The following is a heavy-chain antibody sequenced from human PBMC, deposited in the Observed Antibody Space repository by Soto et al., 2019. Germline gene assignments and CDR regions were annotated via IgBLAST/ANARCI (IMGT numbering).Heavy chain of an antibody. CDR3: VCGRGPERPFSY. D-gene: IGHD1-26*01. Sequence: ASVKVSCKASGYTFTGYYMHWVRQAPGQGLEWMGWINPNSGGTNYAQKFQGRVTMTRDTSISTAYMELSRLRSDDTAVYYCVCGRGPERPFSYWGKGTLVTVSS. CDR2: INPNSGGT. V-gene: IGHV1-2*02. CDR1: GYTFTGYY. J-gene: IGHJ4*02.